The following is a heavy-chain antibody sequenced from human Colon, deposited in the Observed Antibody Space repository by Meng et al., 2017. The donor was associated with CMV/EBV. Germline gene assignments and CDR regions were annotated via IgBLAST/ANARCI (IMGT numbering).Heavy chain of an antibody. V-gene: IGHV3-48*04. CDR3: ARDNALHLWSFSDY. CDR1: GFTFSSYS. Sequence: GESLKISCAASGFTFSSYSMNWVRQAPGKGLEWVSYISSSSSTIYYADSVKGRFTISRDNAKNSLYLQMNSLRAEDTAVYYCARDNALHLWSFSDYWGQGTLVTVSS. D-gene: IGHD5-18*01. J-gene: IGHJ4*02. CDR2: ISSSSSTI.